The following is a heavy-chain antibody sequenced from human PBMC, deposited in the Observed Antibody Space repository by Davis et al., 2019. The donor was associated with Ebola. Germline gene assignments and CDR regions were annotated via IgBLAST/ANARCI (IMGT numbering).Heavy chain of an antibody. Sequence: GESLKISCAASGFPFSSYNMNWVRQAPGKGLEWVSSISSSSTYIYYADSVKGRFTISRDNAKKSLYLQMNSLRAEDTAVYYCARSSVWGQGTLVIVSS. CDR3: ARSSV. CDR1: GFPFSSYN. J-gene: IGHJ4*02. V-gene: IGHV3-21*01. CDR2: ISSSSTYI.